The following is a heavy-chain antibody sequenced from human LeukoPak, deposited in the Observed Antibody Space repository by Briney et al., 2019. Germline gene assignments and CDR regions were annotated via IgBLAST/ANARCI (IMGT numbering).Heavy chain of an antibody. V-gene: IGHV3-23*01. CDR1: GFTFSSYG. J-gene: IGHJ6*03. Sequence: QSGGSLRLSCAASGFTFSSYGMSWVRQAPGKGLQWVSVIIGSGSSTYYADSVKGRFTISRDNSKNTLYLQMNSLRAEDTAVYYCARVKGNWNDRYYYYMDVWGKGTTVTISS. CDR3: ARVKGNWNDRYYYYMDV. CDR2: IIGSGSST. D-gene: IGHD1-1*01.